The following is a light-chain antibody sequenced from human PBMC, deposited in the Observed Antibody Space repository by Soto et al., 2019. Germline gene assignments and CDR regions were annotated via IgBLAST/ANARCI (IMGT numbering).Light chain of an antibody. V-gene: IGKV1-39*01. CDR3: QQTYSSSWT. CDR2: GAS. Sequence: DIQMTQSPSSLSASVGDSVTITCRASQSVRNYFNWYQHKPGKAPKLLIYGASRLQTGVPSRFSGSGSGTDFTLTVSSLQPEDFATYYCQQTYSSSWTFGQGTKVDI. CDR1: QSVRNY. J-gene: IGKJ1*01.